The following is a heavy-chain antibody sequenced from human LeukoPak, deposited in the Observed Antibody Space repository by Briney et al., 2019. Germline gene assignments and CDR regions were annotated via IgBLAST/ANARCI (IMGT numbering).Heavy chain of an antibody. V-gene: IGHV1-2*02. CDR1: RYTFTAYY. D-gene: IGHD3-22*01. Sequence: ASVKVSCKASRYTFTAYYIHCVRQAPGQGLEWMGWINPNSGATNYAQKFQDRVTMTRDTSFSTAYMELSRLRSDDTALYYCARDQNYYDSTSYYGIDYWGEGTLVTVAS. J-gene: IGHJ4*02. CDR2: INPNSGAT. CDR3: ARDQNYYDSTSYYGIDY.